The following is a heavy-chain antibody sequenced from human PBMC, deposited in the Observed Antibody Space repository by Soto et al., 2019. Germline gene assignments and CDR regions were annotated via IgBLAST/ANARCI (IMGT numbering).Heavy chain of an antibody. CDR1: GGTFSSYA. V-gene: IGHV1-69*13. CDR3: ARTVMVRGVISYFDY. CDR2: IIPIFGTA. D-gene: IGHD3-10*01. Sequence: SVKVSCKASGGTFSSYAISWVRQAPGQGLEWMGGIIPIFGTANYAQKFQGRVTITADESTSTAYMELSSLRSEDTAVYYCARTVMVRGVISYFDYWGQGTLVTAPQ. J-gene: IGHJ4*02.